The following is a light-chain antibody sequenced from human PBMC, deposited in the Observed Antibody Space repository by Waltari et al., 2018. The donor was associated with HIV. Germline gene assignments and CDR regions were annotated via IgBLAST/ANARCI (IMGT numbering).Light chain of an antibody. Sequence: DIQMTQSPSSLSASVGDRVTITCRASQAISNSLAWYQQKPGKAPKLLLYAASRLESGVPSSFSGSRSGTDYALTISSLQPEDFAVYYCQQYFSPPPLTFGGGTKVEIK. V-gene: IGKV1-NL1*01. CDR2: AAS. CDR3: QQYFSPPPLT. CDR1: QAISNS. J-gene: IGKJ4*01.